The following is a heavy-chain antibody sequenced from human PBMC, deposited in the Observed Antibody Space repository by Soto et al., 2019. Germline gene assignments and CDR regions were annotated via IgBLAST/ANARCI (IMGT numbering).Heavy chain of an antibody. D-gene: IGHD2-15*01. CDR1: GFTFTNYG. J-gene: IGHJ4*02. CDR2: TSYDGRNK. V-gene: IGHV3-30*18. CDR3: EKESSPPYCGGGSCYLGGWGY. Sequence: QVQLVESGGDVVQPGGSLRLSCAGSGFTFTNYGMHWVRQAPGKGLEWVALTSYDGRNKYYADSVKGRFTISRDNSKNKIYLQMNRLRAEDTAVSYCEKESSPPYCGGGSCYLGGWGYWGQGTLVTVSS.